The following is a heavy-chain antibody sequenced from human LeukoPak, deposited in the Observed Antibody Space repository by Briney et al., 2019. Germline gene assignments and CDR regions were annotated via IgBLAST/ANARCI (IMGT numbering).Heavy chain of an antibody. V-gene: IGHV1-18*01. CDR3: ARKSRYYDAFDI. CDR1: GYTFTSYG. D-gene: IGHD1-26*01. J-gene: IGHJ3*02. CDR2: ISAYNGNT. Sequence: ASVKVSCKASGYTFTSYGISWVRQAPGQGLEWMGWISAYNGNTNYAQKLQGRVTMTTDTSTSTAYMELRGLRSDDTAVYYCARKSRYYDAFDIWAKGQWSPSLQ.